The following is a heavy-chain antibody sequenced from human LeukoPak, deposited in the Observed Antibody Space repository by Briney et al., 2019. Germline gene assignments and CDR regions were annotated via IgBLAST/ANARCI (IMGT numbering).Heavy chain of an antibody. J-gene: IGHJ2*01. V-gene: IGHV3-15*01. Sequence: GGSLRLSCAGSGFPFSDAWMTWVRQAPGKGLEWVGRIKSNADGGTRDYAAPVKGRITISRDDSKNTLYLQMNSLRPEDTAVYYCITTYDNSGYTDWSFDTWGRGTLVTVSS. D-gene: IGHD5-18*01. CDR3: ITTYDNSGYTDWSFDT. CDR1: GFPFSDAW. CDR2: IKSNADGGTR.